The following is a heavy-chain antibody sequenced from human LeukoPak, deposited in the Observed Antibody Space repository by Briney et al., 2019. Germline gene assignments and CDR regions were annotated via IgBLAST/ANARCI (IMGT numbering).Heavy chain of an antibody. V-gene: IGHV3-33*01. CDR1: GFTFSSYG. Sequence: GGSLRLSCAASGFTFSSYGMHWVRQAPGKGLEWVAVIWYDGSNKYYADSVKGRFTISRDNSKNTLYLQMNSLRAEDTAVYYCARDGRLRVLYYWGQGTPVTVSS. J-gene: IGHJ4*02. D-gene: IGHD5-12*01. CDR3: ARDGRLRVLYY. CDR2: IWYDGSNK.